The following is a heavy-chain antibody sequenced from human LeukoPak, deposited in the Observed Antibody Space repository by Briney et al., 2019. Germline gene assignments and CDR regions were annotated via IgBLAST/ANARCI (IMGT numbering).Heavy chain of an antibody. V-gene: IGHV3-48*01. Sequence: GGSLRLSCAASGFTFSSYSMNWVRQAPGKGLEWVSYISSSSSTMYYADSVKGRFTISRDNAKNSLYLQMNSLRAEDTAVYYCARTQEGFWSGYYTGFDYWGQGTLVTVSS. CDR2: ISSSSSTM. CDR1: GFTFSSYS. D-gene: IGHD3-3*01. CDR3: ARTQEGFWSGYYTGFDY. J-gene: IGHJ4*02.